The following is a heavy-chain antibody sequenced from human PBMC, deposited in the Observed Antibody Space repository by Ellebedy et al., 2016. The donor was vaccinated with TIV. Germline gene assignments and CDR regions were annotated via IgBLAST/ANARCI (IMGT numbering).Heavy chain of an antibody. J-gene: IGHJ4*01. CDR2: IDHSGIL. Sequence: MPSETLSLTCAVYGESFSDYYWNWIRQSPGNGLAWIGEIDHSGILNYNPSLASRVTISVDTSKNQISLRLSSLTAADTAVYYCAASPLDPLNPPLWGHGTLVTVSP. D-gene: IGHD3-9*01. V-gene: IGHV4-34*01. CDR3: AASPLDPLNPPL. CDR1: GESFSDYY.